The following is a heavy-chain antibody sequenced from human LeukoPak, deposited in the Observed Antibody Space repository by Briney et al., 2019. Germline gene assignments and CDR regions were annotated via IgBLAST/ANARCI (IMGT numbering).Heavy chain of an antibody. Sequence: AGSLRLSCAVSGFTFSNYGMHWVRHAPGQGLEWVAVISYDGSAEYYADSVKGRFAIYRDNSRNTLSLQMNSLRPEDTAVYYCAKELTRGSSWYEDYWGEGTLVTVSS. CDR2: ISYDGSAE. J-gene: IGHJ4*02. CDR1: GFTFSNYG. V-gene: IGHV3-30*18. CDR3: AKELTRGSSWYEDY. D-gene: IGHD6-13*01.